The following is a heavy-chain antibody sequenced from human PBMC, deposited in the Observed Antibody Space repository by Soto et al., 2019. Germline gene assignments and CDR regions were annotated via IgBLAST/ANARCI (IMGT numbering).Heavy chain of an antibody. CDR1: GYSFTSYS. CDR3: ARTSAAGKYYYGMDV. D-gene: IGHD6-13*01. V-gene: IGHV5-51*01. CDR2: IYPGDSDT. Sequence: PGGSLKVSCKESGYSFTSYSIGWVRQMPGKGLEWMGIIYPGDSDTRYSPSFQGQVTISADKSISTAYLQWSSLKASDTAMYYCARTSAAGKYYYGMDVWGQGTTVTVSS. J-gene: IGHJ6*02.